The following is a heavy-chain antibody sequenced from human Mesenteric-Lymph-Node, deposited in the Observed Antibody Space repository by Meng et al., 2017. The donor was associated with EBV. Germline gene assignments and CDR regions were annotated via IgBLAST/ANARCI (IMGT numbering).Heavy chain of an antibody. CDR3: ARGPNYWYFDL. V-gene: IGHV4-34*01. Sequence: QVQLQQWGAGLLKPSEALALTCAVYGGSFRGYYWGWIRQPPGKGLEWIGEINHSGSTNYNPSLKSRVTISVDTSKNQFSLKLSSVTAADTAVYYCARGPNYWYFDLWGRGTLVTVSS. CDR1: GGSFRGYY. CDR2: INHSGST. J-gene: IGHJ2*01.